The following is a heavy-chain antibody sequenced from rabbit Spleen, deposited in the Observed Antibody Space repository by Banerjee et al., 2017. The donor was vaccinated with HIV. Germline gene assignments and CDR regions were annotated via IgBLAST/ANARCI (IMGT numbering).Heavy chain of an antibody. CDR2: IEGGSSAFS. CDR3: ARDSGSSFSSYGMDL. J-gene: IGHJ6*01. CDR1: GVSFSSNHY. D-gene: IGHD8-1*01. Sequence: EQLEESGGGLVKPEGSLTLTCTASGVSFSSNHYMCWVRQAPGKGLEWIACIEGGSSAFSYFASWAKGRFTISKTSSTTVTLQMTSLTAADTATYFCARDSGSSFSSYGMDLWGPGTLVTVS. V-gene: IGHV1S45*01.